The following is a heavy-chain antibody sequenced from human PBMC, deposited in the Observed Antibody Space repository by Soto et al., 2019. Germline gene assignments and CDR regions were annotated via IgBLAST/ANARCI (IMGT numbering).Heavy chain of an antibody. J-gene: IGHJ5*02. D-gene: IGHD3-16*01. V-gene: IGHV3-23*01. CDR1: GFTLRHYA. CDR3: AKVGEDFGP. Sequence: GGSLRLSCEASGFTLRHYAMSWVRQVPGKGLEWVSTISGSGGSTYYADSVKGRFTISRDNSKNSLYLQMNSLRAEDTALYYCAKVGEDFGPWGQGTLVTVSS. CDR2: ISGSGGST.